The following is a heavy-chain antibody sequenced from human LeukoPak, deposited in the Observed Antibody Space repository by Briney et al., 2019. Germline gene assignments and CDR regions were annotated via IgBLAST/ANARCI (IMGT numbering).Heavy chain of an antibody. Sequence: GGSLRLSCAASGFTFSSYSMNWVRQAPGKGLEWVSSISSSSSYIYYADSVKGRFTISRDNAKNSLYLQMNSLRAEDTAVYYCARGSYGDYVFDYWGQGTLVTVSS. CDR1: GFTFSSYS. CDR2: ISSSSSYI. CDR3: ARGSYGDYVFDY. J-gene: IGHJ4*02. V-gene: IGHV3-21*01. D-gene: IGHD4-17*01.